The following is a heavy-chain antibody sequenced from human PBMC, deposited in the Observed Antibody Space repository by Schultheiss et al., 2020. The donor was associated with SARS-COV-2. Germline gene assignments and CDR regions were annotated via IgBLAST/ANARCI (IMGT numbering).Heavy chain of an antibody. CDR3: AKLVYSSSPTDY. J-gene: IGHJ4*02. Sequence: GESLKISCAASGFTFSSYGMHWVRQAPGKGLEWVAVISYDGSNKYYADSVKGQFTISRDNSKNTLYLQMNSLRAEDTAVYYCAKLVYSSSPTDYWGQGTLVTVSS. CDR1: GFTFSSYG. D-gene: IGHD6-13*01. CDR2: ISYDGSNK. V-gene: IGHV3-30*18.